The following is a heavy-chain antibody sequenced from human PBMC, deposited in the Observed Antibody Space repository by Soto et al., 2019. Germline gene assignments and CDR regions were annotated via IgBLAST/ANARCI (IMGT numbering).Heavy chain of an antibody. CDR2: IYYSGST. D-gene: IGHD2-15*01. Sequence: SETLSLTCTVSGGSISSYYWSWIRQPPGKGLEWIGYIYYSGSTNYNPSLKSRVTISVDTSKNQFSLKLSSVTAADTAVYYCARVIAGARGLFDYWGQGTLVTVSS. CDR3: ARVIAGARGLFDY. V-gene: IGHV4-59*01. J-gene: IGHJ4*02. CDR1: GGSISSYY.